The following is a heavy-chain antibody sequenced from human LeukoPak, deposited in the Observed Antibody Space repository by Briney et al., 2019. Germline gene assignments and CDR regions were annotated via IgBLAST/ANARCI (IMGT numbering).Heavy chain of an antibody. J-gene: IGHJ4*02. CDR2: INTGGFT. V-gene: IGHV3-53*01. D-gene: IGHD3-22*01. CDR1: AFVVSSHY. CDR3: AKLYYYDSSGYSD. Sequence: PGGSLRLSCATSAFVVSSHYMSWVRQAPGKGLEWVSVINTGGFTDYADSVKGRFTISRDNSKNTLYLQMNSLRAEDTAVYYCAKLYYYDSSGYSDWGQGTLVTVSS.